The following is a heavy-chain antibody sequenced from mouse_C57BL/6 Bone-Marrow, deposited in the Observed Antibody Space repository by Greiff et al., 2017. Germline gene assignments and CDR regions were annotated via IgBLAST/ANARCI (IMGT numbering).Heavy chain of an antibody. V-gene: IGHV1-81*01. CDR3: ARYYYGSSLLAY. CDR1: GYTFTSYG. CDR2: IYPRSGNT. Sequence: LEESGAELARPGASVKLSCKASGYTFTSYGISWVKQRTGQGLEWIGEIYPRSGNTYYNEKFKGKATLTADKSSSTAYMELRSLTSEDSAVYFCARYYYGSSLLAYWGQGTLVTVSA. J-gene: IGHJ3*01. D-gene: IGHD1-1*01.